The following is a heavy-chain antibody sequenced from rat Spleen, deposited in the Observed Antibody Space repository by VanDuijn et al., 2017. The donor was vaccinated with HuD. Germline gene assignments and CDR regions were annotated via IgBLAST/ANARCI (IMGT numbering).Heavy chain of an antibody. D-gene: IGHD1-11*01. CDR1: GFTFSTFA. Sequence: EVQLVESGGGLVQPGRSLKLSCAASGFTFSTFAMAWVRQAPKKGLEWVATISTSGGSTYYRDSVKGRFTISRDNAKSTLYLQMNSLRSEDTATYYCTREGGDAWGQGVMVTVSS. J-gene: IGHJ2*01. CDR2: ISTSGGST. V-gene: IGHV5-46*01. CDR3: TREGGDA.